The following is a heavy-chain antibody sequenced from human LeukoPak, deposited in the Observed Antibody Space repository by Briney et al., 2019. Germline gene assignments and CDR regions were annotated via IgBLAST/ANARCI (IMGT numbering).Heavy chain of an antibody. CDR2: IWYDGSNK. CDR3: AREEAGYCSGGSCYGGAYDY. V-gene: IGHV3-33*01. CDR1: RFTFSSYG. D-gene: IGHD2-15*01. J-gene: IGHJ4*02. Sequence: PGGSLRLSCAASRFTFSSYGMHWVRQAPGKGLEWVAVIWYDGSNKYYADSVKGRFTISRDNSKNTLYLQMNGLRAEDTAVYYCAREEAGYCSGGSCYGGAYDYWGQGTLVTVSS.